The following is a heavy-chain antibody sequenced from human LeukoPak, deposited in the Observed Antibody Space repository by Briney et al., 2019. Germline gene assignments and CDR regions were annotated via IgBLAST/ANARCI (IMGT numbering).Heavy chain of an antibody. CDR3: ALGYCSSTSCYSDYMDV. CDR2: INHSGST. Sequence: SETLSLTRAVYGGSFSGYYWSWIRQPPGKGLEWIGEINHSGSTNYNPSLKSRVTISVDTSKNQFSLKLSSVTAADTAVYYCALGYCSSTSCYSDYMDVWGKGTTVTVSS. J-gene: IGHJ6*03. V-gene: IGHV4-34*01. D-gene: IGHD2-2*01. CDR1: GGSFSGYY.